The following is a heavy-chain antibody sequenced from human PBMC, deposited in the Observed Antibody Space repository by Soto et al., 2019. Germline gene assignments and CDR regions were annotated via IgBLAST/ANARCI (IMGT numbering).Heavy chain of an antibody. D-gene: IGHD6-13*01. J-gene: IGHJ4*02. CDR3: AKDPVSSWYEIDY. Sequence: EVQLLESGGGLVQPGGSLRLSCAASGFTFSNYAVTLVRQAPGKGLEWVSTISGSGGSTYYADSVKGRFTISRDNSKNTLYLQMNSLRAEDTAVYYGAKDPVSSWYEIDYWGQGTLVTVSS. CDR1: GFTFSNYA. V-gene: IGHV3-23*01. CDR2: ISGSGGST.